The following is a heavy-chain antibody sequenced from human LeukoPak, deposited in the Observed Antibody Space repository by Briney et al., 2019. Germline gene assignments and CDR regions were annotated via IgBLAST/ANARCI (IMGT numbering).Heavy chain of an antibody. Sequence: GGSLRLSCAASGFTFSSYSMNWVRQAPGKGLEWVSSISSSSSYIYYADSVKGRFTISRDNAKNSLYLQMNSLRAEDTAVYYCASDLVSTDAFDIWGQGTMVTVSS. V-gene: IGHV3-21*01. D-gene: IGHD1-14*01. CDR3: ASDLVSTDAFDI. CDR2: ISSSSSYI. CDR1: GFTFSSYS. J-gene: IGHJ3*02.